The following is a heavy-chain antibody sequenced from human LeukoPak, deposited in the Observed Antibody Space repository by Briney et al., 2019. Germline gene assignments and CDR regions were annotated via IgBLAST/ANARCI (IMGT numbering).Heavy chain of an antibody. Sequence: WASVKVSCKASGGTFSSYAISWVRQAPGQGLEWMGRIIPILGIANYAQKFQGRVTITADKSTSTAYMELSSLRSEDTAVYYCARDPAIAARRIPPSDYNWFDPWGQGTLVTVSS. CDR1: GGTFSSYA. J-gene: IGHJ5*02. D-gene: IGHD6-6*01. CDR2: IIPILGIA. CDR3: ARDPAIAARRIPPSDYNWFDP. V-gene: IGHV1-69*04.